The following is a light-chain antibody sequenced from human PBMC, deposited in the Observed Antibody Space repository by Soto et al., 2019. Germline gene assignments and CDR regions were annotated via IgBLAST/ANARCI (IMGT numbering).Light chain of an antibody. J-gene: IGLJ1*01. CDR1: SSDIGSYNY. CDR3: SSSRGSDTSYV. CDR2: EVR. V-gene: IGLV2-14*01. Sequence: QSALTQPASVSGSPGQSITISCTGTSSDIGSYNYVAWYQQFPGKTPKLIIYEVRNRPSGVSFRFSGSKSGNTASLTISWLQADDEADYYCSSSRGSDTSYVFGSGTKLTVL.